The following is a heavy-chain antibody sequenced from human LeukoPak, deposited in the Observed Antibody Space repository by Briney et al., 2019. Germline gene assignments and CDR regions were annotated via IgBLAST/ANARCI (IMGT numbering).Heavy chain of an antibody. Sequence: GGSLRLSCAASGFTFSNYAMTWVRQAPRKGLEWVSAISGSGGSTYYADSVKGRFTISRDNSKNTLYLQMNSLRAEDTAIYYCAEEGENYAFDIWGQGTMVTVSS. V-gene: IGHV3-23*01. CDR3: AEEGENYAFDI. J-gene: IGHJ3*02. CDR2: ISGSGGST. CDR1: GFTFSNYA. D-gene: IGHD2-21*01.